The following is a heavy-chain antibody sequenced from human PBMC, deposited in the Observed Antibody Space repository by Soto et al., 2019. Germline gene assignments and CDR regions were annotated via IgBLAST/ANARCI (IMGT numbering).Heavy chain of an antibody. CDR1: GFQFSTSI. J-gene: IGHJ4*02. CDR3: AKDMRPDGVWDFGH. Sequence: EVQLLESGGGLVQPGGSLRLSCAASGFQFSTSIMAWARRPPGRGPEGVSGVGQDGTPNYADSVKGRFTVSRDNSRTSVYLEMIALRGEDTAVYYCAKDMRPDGVWDFGHWGQGTLVTVSS. CDR2: VGQDGTP. V-gene: IGHV3-23*01. D-gene: IGHD4-17*01.